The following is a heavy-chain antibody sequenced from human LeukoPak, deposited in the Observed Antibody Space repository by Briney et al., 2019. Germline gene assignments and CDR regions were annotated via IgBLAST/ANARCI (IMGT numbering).Heavy chain of an antibody. Sequence: ASVKVSCKVSGYTLTELSVHWVRQAPGKGLEWMGGFDPEDGETIYAQKFQGRVTMTEDTSTDTAYMELSSLRSEDTAVYYCATGESSGVYYYYGMDVWGKGTTVTVSS. J-gene: IGHJ6*04. V-gene: IGHV1-24*01. CDR2: FDPEDGET. CDR3: ATGESSGVYYYYGMDV. D-gene: IGHD6-19*01. CDR1: GYTLTELS.